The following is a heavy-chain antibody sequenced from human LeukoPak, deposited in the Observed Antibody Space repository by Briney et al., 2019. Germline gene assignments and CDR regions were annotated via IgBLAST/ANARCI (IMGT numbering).Heavy chain of an antibody. V-gene: IGHV4-34*01. Sequence: SETLSLTCAVSGGSFSGYYWSWIRQPPGKGLEWIGEINHSGSTNYNPSPKSRVTISVDTSKNQFSLKLSSVTAADTAVYYCARLVGIAAAGTATDYWGQGTLVTVSS. J-gene: IGHJ4*02. D-gene: IGHD6-13*01. CDR2: INHSGST. CDR3: ARLVGIAAAGTATDY. CDR1: GGSFSGYY.